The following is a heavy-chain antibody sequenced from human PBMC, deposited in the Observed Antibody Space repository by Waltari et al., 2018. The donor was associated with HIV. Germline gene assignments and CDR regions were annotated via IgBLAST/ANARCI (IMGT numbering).Heavy chain of an antibody. CDR3: ASSRAVVGSFDI. CDR2: IYTSGST. J-gene: IGHJ3*02. CDR1: GGSISSGSYY. Sequence: QVQLQESGPGLVKPSQTLSLTCTVSGGSISSGSYYWSWIRQPAGKGLEWIGRIYTSGSTNYNPSLKSRVTISVDTSKNQFSLKLSSVTAADTAVYYCASSRAVVGSFDIWGQGTMVTVSS. V-gene: IGHV4-61*02. D-gene: IGHD1-26*01.